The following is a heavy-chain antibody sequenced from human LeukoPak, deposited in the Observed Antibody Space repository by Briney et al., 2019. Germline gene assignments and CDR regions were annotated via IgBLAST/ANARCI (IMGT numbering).Heavy chain of an antibody. J-gene: IGHJ3*02. CDR3: ARGEQLTDAFDI. CDR1: GGSVSSGSYY. V-gene: IGHV4-61*01. Sequence: PSETLSLTCTVSGGSVSSGSYYWSWTRQPPGKGLEWIGYIYYSGSTNYNPSLKSRVTISVDTSKNQFSLKLSSVTAADTAVYYCARGEQLTDAFDIWGQGTMVTVSS. D-gene: IGHD6-13*01. CDR2: IYYSGST.